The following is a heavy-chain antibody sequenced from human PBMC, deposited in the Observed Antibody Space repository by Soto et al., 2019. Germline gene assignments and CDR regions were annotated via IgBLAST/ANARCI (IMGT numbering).Heavy chain of an antibody. Sequence: QVQLVQSEAEMKKPGASVKVSCKASGYTFTDYGISWVRQAPGQGLEWMGWISPYTGDTKYPQRLQGRVTVTADTSTSTAYMELRSLKSDDTAVYYCAKTGGWNWFDPWGQGTLVSVSS. J-gene: IGHJ5*02. V-gene: IGHV1-18*01. CDR2: ISPYTGDT. D-gene: IGHD6-19*01. CDR1: GYTFTDYG. CDR3: AKTGGWNWFDP.